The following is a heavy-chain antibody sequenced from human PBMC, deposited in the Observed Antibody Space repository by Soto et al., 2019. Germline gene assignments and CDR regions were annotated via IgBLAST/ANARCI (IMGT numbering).Heavy chain of an antibody. CDR2: VPYTGAQT. CDR1: GFTFSSYA. J-gene: IGHJ4*02. V-gene: IGHV3-23*01. D-gene: IGHD6-19*01. CDR3: AKDWGRIAVAGLTD. Sequence: EVQLLESGGGLVQRGGSLRLSCKASGFTFSSYAMTWARQAPGKGLEWLATLAVPYTGAQTFYADSVQGRLTISRDDSKSTFYWQLNSLRAEDSAIYYCAKDWGRIAVAGLTDWGPGTLVTVSS.